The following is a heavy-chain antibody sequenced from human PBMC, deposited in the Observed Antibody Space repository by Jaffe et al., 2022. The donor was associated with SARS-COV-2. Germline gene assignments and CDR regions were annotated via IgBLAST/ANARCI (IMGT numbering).Heavy chain of an antibody. D-gene: IGHD6-6*01. J-gene: IGHJ6*02. CDR2: ISYDGSNK. Sequence: QVQLVESGGGVVQPGRSLRLSCAASGFTFSSYGMHWVRQAPGKGLEWVAVISYDGSNKYYADSVKGRFTISRDNSKNTLYLQMNSLRAEDTAVYYCAKEGVGESGSSHLMDVWGQGTTVTVSS. V-gene: IGHV3-30*18. CDR1: GFTFSSYG. CDR3: AKEGVGESGSSHLMDV.